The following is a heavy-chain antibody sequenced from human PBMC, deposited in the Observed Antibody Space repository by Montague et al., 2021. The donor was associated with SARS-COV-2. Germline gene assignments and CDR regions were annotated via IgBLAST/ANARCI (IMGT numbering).Heavy chain of an antibody. CDR2: TYYRSERYS. V-gene: IGHV6-1*01. CDR3: ARAERGCGGDGNCYQYFFSY. Sequence: CAISGGSVSTNSGTWNWVRLSPSRGLEWLGRTYYRSERYSDYSVSVKSRISINPDTSKNQFSPQLNSVTPEDTAVYYCARAERGCGGDGNCYQYFFSYWGQGTLDTVSS. J-gene: IGHJ4*01. CDR1: GGSVSTNSGT. D-gene: IGHD2-21*01.